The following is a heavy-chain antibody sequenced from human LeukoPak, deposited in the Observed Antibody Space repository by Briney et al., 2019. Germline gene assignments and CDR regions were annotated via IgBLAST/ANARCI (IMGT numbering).Heavy chain of an antibody. CDR1: GYTFTGYY. J-gene: IGHJ4*02. CDR2: INPNRGGT. D-gene: IGHD6-13*01. Sequence: ASVKVSCKASGYTFTGYYMHWVRQAPGQGLEWMGWINPNRGGTNYAQKFQGRVTMTRDTSINTAYMELSRLRSDDTAVYYCARKYSSSWYSYFDYWGQGTLVTVSS. CDR3: ARKYSSSWYSYFDY. V-gene: IGHV1-2*02.